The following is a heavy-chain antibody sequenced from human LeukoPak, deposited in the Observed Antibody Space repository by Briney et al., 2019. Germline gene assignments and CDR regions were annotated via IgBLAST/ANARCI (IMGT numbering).Heavy chain of an antibody. V-gene: IGHV5-51*01. CDR2: IYLGDSDT. J-gene: IGHJ5*02. Sequence: GESLKISCKGFGYSFSNYWIGWVRQMPGKGLEWMGIIYLGDSDTRYSPSFQGQITISADKSITTAYLQWSSLKASDTAIYYCARHSPRDSGWPFYPWGQGTLVTVPS. CDR1: GYSFSNYW. D-gene: IGHD6-19*01. CDR3: ARHSPRDSGWPFYP.